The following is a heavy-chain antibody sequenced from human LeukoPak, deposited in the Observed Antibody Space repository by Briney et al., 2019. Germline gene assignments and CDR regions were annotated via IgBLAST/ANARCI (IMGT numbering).Heavy chain of an antibody. J-gene: IGHJ6*02. CDR3: ARDSVLRYFDWLPTYYYYYGMDV. Sequence: PGGSLRLSCAASGFTFSSYGMHWVRQAPGKGLEWVAVIWYDGSNKYYADYVKGRFTISRDNSKNTLYLQMNSLRAEDTAVYYCARDSVLRYFDWLPTYYYYYGMDVWGRGTTVTVSS. CDR1: GFTFSSYG. CDR2: IWYDGSNK. D-gene: IGHD3-9*01. V-gene: IGHV3-33*01.